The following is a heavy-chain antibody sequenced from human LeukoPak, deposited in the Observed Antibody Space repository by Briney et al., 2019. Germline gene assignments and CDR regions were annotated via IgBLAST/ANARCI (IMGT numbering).Heavy chain of an antibody. J-gene: IGHJ5*02. Sequence: GGSLSLSCAASGFTFSSYSMSWVRQAPGKGLEWVSAISGSGGSTYYADSVKGRFTISRDNSKNTLYLQMNSLRAEDTAVYYCAKNLRSSYYDFWSGYYWGNWFDPWGRGTLVTVSS. CDR1: GFTFSSYS. V-gene: IGHV3-23*01. CDR2: ISGSGGST. D-gene: IGHD3-3*01. CDR3: AKNLRSSYYDFWSGYYWGNWFDP.